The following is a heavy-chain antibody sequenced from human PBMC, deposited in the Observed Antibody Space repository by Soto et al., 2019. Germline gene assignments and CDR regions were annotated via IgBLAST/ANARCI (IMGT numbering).Heavy chain of an antibody. CDR3: ARAGRARYYYDSSGYYSFDY. J-gene: IGHJ4*02. CDR2: IIPIFGTA. V-gene: IGHV1-69*01. D-gene: IGHD3-22*01. CDR1: GGTFSSYA. Sequence: QVQLVQSGAEVKKPGSSVKVSCKASGGTFSSYAISWVRQAPGQGLEWMGGIIPIFGTANYAQTFQGRVTITADESTSTAYMELSSLRSEETAVYYCARAGRARYYYDSSGYYSFDYWGQGTLVTVSS.